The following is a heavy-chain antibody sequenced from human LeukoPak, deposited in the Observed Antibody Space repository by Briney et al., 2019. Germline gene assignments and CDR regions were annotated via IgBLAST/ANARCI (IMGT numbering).Heavy chain of an antibody. Sequence: SETLSLTCTVSGGSISSYYWSWIRQPPGKGLEWIGYIYYSGSTNYNPSLKGRVTISVDTSKNQFSLKLSSVTAADTAVYYCARGAAAGSFDYWGQGTLVTVSS. V-gene: IGHV4-59*01. CDR3: ARGAAAGSFDY. CDR1: GGSISSYY. J-gene: IGHJ4*02. D-gene: IGHD6-13*01. CDR2: IYYSGST.